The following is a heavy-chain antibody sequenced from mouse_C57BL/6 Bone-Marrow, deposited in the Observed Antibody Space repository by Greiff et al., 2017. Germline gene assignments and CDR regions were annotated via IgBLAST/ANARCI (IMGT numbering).Heavy chain of an antibody. V-gene: IGHV14-4*01. Sequence: VQLQQSGAELVRPGASVKLSCTASGFNIKDDYMHWVKQRPEQGLEWIGWIDPENGDTEYASKFQGKATITADTSSNTAYLQLSSLTSEDTAVYYWTTYYGSSYDAMDYWGQGTSVTVSS. CDR2: IDPENGDT. CDR3: TTYYGSSYDAMDY. D-gene: IGHD1-1*01. J-gene: IGHJ4*01. CDR1: GFNIKDDY.